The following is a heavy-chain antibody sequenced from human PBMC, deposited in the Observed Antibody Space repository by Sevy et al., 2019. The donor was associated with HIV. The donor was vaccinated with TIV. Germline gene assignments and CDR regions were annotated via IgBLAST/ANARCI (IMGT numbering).Heavy chain of an antibody. CDR2: ISSDGSDR. V-gene: IGHV3-30*18. J-gene: IGHJ6*02. Sequence: GGSLRLSCAASGFSFSKYGMHWVRQAPGKGLEWVAVISSDGSDRDYADSVKGRFTISRDNSKDTLYLQMNSLRADETAVCFCVNSWGRYGGSSWIYYYYGMDVWGQGTTVTVSS. CDR1: GFSFSKYG. D-gene: IGHD6-13*01. CDR3: VNSWGRYGGSSWIYYYYGMDV.